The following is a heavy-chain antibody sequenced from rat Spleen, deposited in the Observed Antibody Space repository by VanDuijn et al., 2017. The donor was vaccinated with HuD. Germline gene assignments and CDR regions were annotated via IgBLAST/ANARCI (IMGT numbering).Heavy chain of an antibody. J-gene: IGHJ3*01. CDR3: TNAEFGVGWFAY. CDR1: GFTFSDYN. V-gene: IGHV5S10*01. D-gene: IGHD4-3*01. Sequence: EVQLVESGGGLVQPGRSLKLSCAASGFTFSDYNMAWVRQSPKKGLEWVATIIYDGTRTFYRDSVKGRFTISRDNAKGTLSLQMNILRSEDTATYYCTNAEFGVGWFAYWGQGTLVTVSS. CDR2: IIYDGTRT.